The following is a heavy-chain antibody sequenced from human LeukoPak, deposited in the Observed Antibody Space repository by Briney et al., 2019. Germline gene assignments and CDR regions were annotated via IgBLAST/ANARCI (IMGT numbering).Heavy chain of an antibody. CDR3: ATAPASVDSS. D-gene: IGHD3-3*01. Sequence: GGSLRLSCAASGFTFTRIWLTWVRECLGKGLEWVTNINPDGTKTTYADAVEGRFAVSRDNAKNSVFQLITSLRADDTAMYYCATAPASVDSSWGQGTLVAVSS. CDR2: INPDGTKT. J-gene: IGHJ5*02. V-gene: IGHV3-7*01. CDR1: GFTFTRIW.